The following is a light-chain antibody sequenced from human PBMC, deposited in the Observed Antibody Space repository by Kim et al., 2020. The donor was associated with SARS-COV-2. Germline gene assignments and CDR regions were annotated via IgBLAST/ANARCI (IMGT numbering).Light chain of an antibody. CDR1: SSDVSGYNY. CDR3: CSYAGSYTYVV. J-gene: IGLJ2*01. V-gene: IGLV2-11*01. CDR2: DVS. Sequence: SVNISCTGTSSDVSGYNYVTWYQQHPGKAPKLMIYDVSKRPSGVPDRFAGSKSGNTASLTISGLQAEDEADYYCCSYAGSYTYVVFGGGTQLTVL.